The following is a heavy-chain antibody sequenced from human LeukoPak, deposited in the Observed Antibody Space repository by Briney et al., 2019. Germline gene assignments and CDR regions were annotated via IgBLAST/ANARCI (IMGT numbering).Heavy chain of an antibody. D-gene: IGHD6-19*01. CDR3: ATGGASGWSY. J-gene: IGHJ4*02. CDR2: ISNSDTTI. CDR1: GFTFSSYE. V-gene: IGHV3-48*03. Sequence: PGGSLRLSCAASGFTFSSYEMNWVRQAPGKGLEWVSYISNSDTTIYYADSVKGRFTISRDNAKNSLYQQMSSLRAEDTALYYCATGGASGWSYWGQGTLVTVSS.